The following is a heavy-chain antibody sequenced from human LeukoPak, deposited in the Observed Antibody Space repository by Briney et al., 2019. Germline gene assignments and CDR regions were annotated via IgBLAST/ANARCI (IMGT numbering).Heavy chain of an antibody. CDR2: IIPILGIA. D-gene: IGHD3-3*01. Sequence: SVKVSCKASGGTFSSYAISWVRQAPGQGLEWMGRIIPILGIANYAQKFQGRVTITADKSTSTAYMELSSLRSEDTAVYYCARDLGLRGGVVTSSYYYYYYGMDVWGQGTTVTVSS. CDR1: GGTFSSYA. V-gene: IGHV1-69*04. CDR3: ARDLGLRGGVVTSSYYYYYYGMDV. J-gene: IGHJ6*02.